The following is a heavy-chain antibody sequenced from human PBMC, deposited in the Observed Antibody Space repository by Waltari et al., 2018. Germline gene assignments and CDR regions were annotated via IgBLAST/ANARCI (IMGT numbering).Heavy chain of an antibody. Sequence: QVQLQESGPGLVQPSQTLSLTCTVSGASVTSDQSHWNLIRQPAGKGLEWLGRVSNTRFTSYNASLKSRVTISLDTSTNQISLNLNSVTAADTAVYYCARDHIADRFDWLFNYGYFDVWGRGTLVTVSS. J-gene: IGHJ2*01. CDR2: VSNTRFT. V-gene: IGHV4-61*02. D-gene: IGHD3-9*01. CDR3: ARDHIADRFDWLFNYGYFDV. CDR1: GASVTSDQSH.